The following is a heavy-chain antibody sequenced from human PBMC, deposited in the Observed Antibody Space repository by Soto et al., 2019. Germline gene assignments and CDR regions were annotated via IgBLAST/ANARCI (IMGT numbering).Heavy chain of an antibody. CDR2: ISAYNGNT. CDR1: GYTFTSYG. D-gene: IGHD2-15*01. J-gene: IGHJ3*02. V-gene: IGHV1-18*01. Sequence: KASGYTFTSYGISWVRQAPGQGLEWMGPISAYNGNTNYAQKLQGRVTMTTDTSTSTAYMELRSLRSDDTAVYYCARDLTYCSGGSCRFDIWGQGTMVTVSS. CDR3: ARDLTYCSGGSCRFDI.